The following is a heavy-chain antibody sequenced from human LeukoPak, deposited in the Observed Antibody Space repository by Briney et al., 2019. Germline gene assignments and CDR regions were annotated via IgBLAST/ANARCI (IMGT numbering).Heavy chain of an antibody. CDR1: GFTFSSYA. CDR2: IGGTGTNT. J-gene: IGHJ4*02. D-gene: IGHD2-2*01. CDR3: AKDLNTISPPG. Sequence: GGSLGLSCAASGFTFSSYAMSWVRQAPGKGLEWVSTIGGTGTNTYYADSVKGRFTISRDNSKNTLYLQMNSLRAEDTAVYYCAKDLNTISPPGWGQGTLVTVSS. V-gene: IGHV3-23*01.